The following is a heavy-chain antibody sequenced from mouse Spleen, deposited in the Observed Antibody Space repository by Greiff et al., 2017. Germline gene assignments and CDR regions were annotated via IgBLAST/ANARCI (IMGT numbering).Heavy chain of an antibody. Sequence: VQLQQSGPELVKPGASVKISCKASGYSFTGYYMNWVKQSPEKSLEWIGEINPSTGGTTYNQKFKAKATLTVDKSSSTAYMQLKSLTSEDSAVYYCARLIYDGYYAMDYWGQGTSFTVSS. CDR2: INPSTGGT. J-gene: IGHJ4*01. CDR3: ARLIYDGYYAMDY. CDR1: GYSFTGYY. D-gene: IGHD2-3*01. V-gene: IGHV1-42*01.